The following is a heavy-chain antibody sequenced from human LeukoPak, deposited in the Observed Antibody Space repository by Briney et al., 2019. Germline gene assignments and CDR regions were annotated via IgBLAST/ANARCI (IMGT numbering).Heavy chain of an antibody. V-gene: IGHV1-69*06. Sequence: GAPVKVSCKASGGTFSTSLLSWVRQAPGQRPEWMGGIIPIFGTANYAQEFQGRVTITADKSTSTVYMELSSLRSDDTAVYFCAGSSSGWLYFDYWGQGTLVIVSS. CDR1: GGTFSTSL. CDR3: AGSSSGWLYFDY. CDR2: IIPIFGTA. D-gene: IGHD6-19*01. J-gene: IGHJ4*02.